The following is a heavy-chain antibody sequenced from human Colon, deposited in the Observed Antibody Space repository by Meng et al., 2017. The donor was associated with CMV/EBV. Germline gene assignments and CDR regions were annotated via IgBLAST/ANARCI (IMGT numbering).Heavy chain of an antibody. Sequence: MASGYTFTNYFMHWVRQAPGQGLEWMGWIDPSSGDTNFAQNFQGRVSMTRDTSITTAHMELTSLTSDDTALYYCAREGMSTPSAADSWGQGTLVTVSS. D-gene: IGHD6-25*01. J-gene: IGHJ4*02. CDR3: AREGMSTPSAADS. CDR1: GYTFTNYF. V-gene: IGHV1-2*02. CDR2: IDPSSGDT.